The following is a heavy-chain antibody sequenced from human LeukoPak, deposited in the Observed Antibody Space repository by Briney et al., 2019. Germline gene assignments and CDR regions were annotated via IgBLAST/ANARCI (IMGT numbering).Heavy chain of an antibody. CDR3: ARNYYDSDSEAFDI. D-gene: IGHD3-22*01. Sequence: GGSLRLSCAASGFTFSSYIMNWVRQAPGKGLEWVSSISSSSSYIYYADSVKGRFTISRDNAKNSLYLQMNSLRAEDTAVYYCARNYYDSDSEAFDIWGQGTMVTVSS. J-gene: IGHJ3*02. CDR2: ISSSSSYI. CDR1: GFTFSSYI. V-gene: IGHV3-21*01.